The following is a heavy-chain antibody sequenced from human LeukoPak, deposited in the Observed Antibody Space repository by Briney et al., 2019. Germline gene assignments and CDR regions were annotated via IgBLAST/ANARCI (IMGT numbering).Heavy chain of an antibody. CDR3: AKVRSSGYYFIY. J-gene: IGHJ4*02. Sequence: GGSLRLSCAASGFTFSSYAMSWVRQAPGNGLEWVSAISGSGGSTYYADSVKGRFTFSRDNSKNTLYLQMNSLRAEDTAVYYCAKVRSSGYYFIYWGQGTLVTVSS. CDR1: GFTFSSYA. D-gene: IGHD3-22*01. CDR2: ISGSGGST. V-gene: IGHV3-23*01.